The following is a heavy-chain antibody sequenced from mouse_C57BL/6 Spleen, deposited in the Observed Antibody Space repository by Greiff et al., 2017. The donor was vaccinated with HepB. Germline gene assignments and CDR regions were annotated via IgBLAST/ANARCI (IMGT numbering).Heavy chain of an antibody. CDR2: IYPRDGST. Sequence: VQLQQSGPELVKPGASVKLSCKASGYTFTSYDINWVKQRPGQGLEWIGWIYPRDGSTKYNEKFKGKATLTVDTSSSTAYMELHSLTSEDSAVYFCARSGGNCDEAWFAYWGQGTLVTVSA. V-gene: IGHV1-85*01. J-gene: IGHJ3*01. CDR1: GYTFTSYD. D-gene: IGHD2-1*01. CDR3: ARSGGNCDEAWFAY.